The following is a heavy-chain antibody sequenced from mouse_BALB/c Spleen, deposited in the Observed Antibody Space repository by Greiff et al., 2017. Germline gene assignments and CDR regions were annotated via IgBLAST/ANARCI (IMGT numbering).Heavy chain of an antibody. J-gene: IGHJ3*01. CDR2: INSNGGST. V-gene: IGHV5-6-3*01. Sequence: EVMLVESGGGLVQPGGSLKLSCAASGFTFSSYGMSWVRQTPDKRLELVATINSNGGSTYYPDSVKGRFTISRDNAKNTLYLQMSSLKSEDTAMYYCARGDIYDGYYPAWFAYWGQGTLVTVSA. CDR3: ARGDIYDGYYPAWFAY. D-gene: IGHD2-3*01. CDR1: GFTFSSYG.